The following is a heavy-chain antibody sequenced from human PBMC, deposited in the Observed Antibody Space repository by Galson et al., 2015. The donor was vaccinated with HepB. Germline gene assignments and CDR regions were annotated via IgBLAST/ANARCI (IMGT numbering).Heavy chain of an antibody. CDR3: TRDPGSTNWYSFFDY. CDR2: IKSDGSST. Sequence: SLRLSCAASGFTFSNYWMHWVRQAPGKGLVWVSHIKSDGSSTSYADSVKGRFTISRDNAKNTLYLQMNSLRAEDTAVYFCTRDPGSTNWYSFFDYWGQGTLVTVSS. CDR1: GFTFSNYW. V-gene: IGHV3-74*01. J-gene: IGHJ4*02. D-gene: IGHD6-13*01.